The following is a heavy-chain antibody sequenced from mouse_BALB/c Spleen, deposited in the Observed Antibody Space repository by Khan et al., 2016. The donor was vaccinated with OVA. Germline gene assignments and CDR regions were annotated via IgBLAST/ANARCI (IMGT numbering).Heavy chain of an antibody. Sequence: QLKQSGPGLVAPSQSLSITCTISGFSLTNYGVHWVRQPPGKGLEWLIVIWNDGNTAYNSALKSRLTISKDNSKSQVFLKMNSLQTDDTAMYFCARQPYYHYNIMDYWGQGTSVTVSS. J-gene: IGHJ4*01. V-gene: IGHV2-6-1*01. CDR1: GFSLTNYG. CDR3: ARQPYYHYNIMDY. D-gene: IGHD2-10*01. CDR2: IWNDGNT.